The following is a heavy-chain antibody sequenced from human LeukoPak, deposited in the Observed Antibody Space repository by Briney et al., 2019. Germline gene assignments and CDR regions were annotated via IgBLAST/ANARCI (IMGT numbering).Heavy chain of an antibody. CDR2: ISAYNGNT. CDR3: ARDRMYDTAMVIGH. D-gene: IGHD5-18*01. CDR1: GYTFTSYG. V-gene: IGHV1-18*01. Sequence: ASVKVSCKASGYTFTSYGISWVRQAPGQGLEWMGWISAYNGNTHYAQKLQGRVTMTTDTSTSTAYMELRSLRSDDTAVYYCARDRMYDTAMVIGHWGQGTLVTVSS. J-gene: IGHJ4*02.